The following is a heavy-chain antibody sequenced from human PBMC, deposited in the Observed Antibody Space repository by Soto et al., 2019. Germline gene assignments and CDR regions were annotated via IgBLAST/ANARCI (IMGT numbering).Heavy chain of an antibody. CDR1: GFTFSNAW. CDR2: IKSKTDGGTT. V-gene: IGHV3-15*07. D-gene: IGHD2-15*01. CDR3: TTSVVVVAATSRGVDTFDI. Sequence: GGSLRLSCAASGFTFSNAWMNWVRQAPGKGLEWVGRIKSKTDGGTTDYAAPVKGRFTISRDDSKNTLYLQMNSLKTEDTAVYYCTTSVVVVAATSRGVDTFDIWGQGTMVTVSS. J-gene: IGHJ3*02.